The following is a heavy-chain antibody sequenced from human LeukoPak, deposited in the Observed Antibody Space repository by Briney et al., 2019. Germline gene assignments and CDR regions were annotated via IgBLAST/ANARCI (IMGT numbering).Heavy chain of an antibody. D-gene: IGHD4-17*01. V-gene: IGHV3-21*01. CDR2: ISSSSSYI. Sequence: GGSLRLSCAASGFTFSSYGMNWVRQAPGKGLEWVSSISSSSSYIYYADSVKGRFTISRDNAKNSLYLQMNSLRAEGTAVYYCARDDDYGDYDAFDIWGQGTMVTVSS. CDR3: ARDDDYGDYDAFDI. J-gene: IGHJ3*02. CDR1: GFTFSSYG.